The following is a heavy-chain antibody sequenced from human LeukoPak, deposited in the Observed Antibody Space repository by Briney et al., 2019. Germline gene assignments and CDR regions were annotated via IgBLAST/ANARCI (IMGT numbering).Heavy chain of an antibody. D-gene: IGHD7-27*01. Sequence: SETLSLTCAVYGGSFSGYYWSWIRQPPGKGLEWIGEINHSGSTNYNPSLKSRVTISVDTSKDQFSLKLNSVTPEDTAVYYCARDLPGDGLCNFDYWGQGTLVTVSS. CDR1: GGSFSGYY. CDR3: ARDLPGDGLCNFDY. J-gene: IGHJ4*02. V-gene: IGHV4-34*01. CDR2: INHSGST.